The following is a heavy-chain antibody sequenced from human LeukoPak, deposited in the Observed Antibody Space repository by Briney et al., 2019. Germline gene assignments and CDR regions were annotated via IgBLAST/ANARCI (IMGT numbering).Heavy chain of an antibody. CDR3: SKAGIFSLDP. J-gene: IGHJ3*01. CDR1: GFTFSNHW. V-gene: IGHV3-74*01. CDR2: SSPDGSTT. Sequence: GGSLRLSCEASGFTFSNHWMHWVRQAPGKGPVWVSRSSPDGSTTTYADSVKGRFTISRDNAKNTLYLQMTSLRAEDTAVYYCSKAGIFSLDPWGHGTMVTVSS. D-gene: IGHD3-3*01.